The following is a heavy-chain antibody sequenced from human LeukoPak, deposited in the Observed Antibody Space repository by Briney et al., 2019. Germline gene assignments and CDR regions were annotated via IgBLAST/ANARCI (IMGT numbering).Heavy chain of an antibody. V-gene: IGHV3-53*01. CDR3: PRDRSSSSGWYAFDY. J-gene: IGHJ4*02. D-gene: IGHD6-19*01. CDR1: GFTVSSNY. Sequence: GVSLRLSCASSGFTVSSNYMSWVRQAPGQGLEWVSVIYSGGSAYYADSVQGRFTISRDNFKNTLHLQLNSLSAEATAVYYCPRDRSSSSGWYAFDYCGRGTLATVSS. CDR2: IYSGGSA.